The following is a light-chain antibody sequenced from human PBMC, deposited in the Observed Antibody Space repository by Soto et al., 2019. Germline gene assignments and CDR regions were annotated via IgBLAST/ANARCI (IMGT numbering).Light chain of an antibody. V-gene: IGKV1-27*01. J-gene: IGKJ2*01. CDR3: EKYNSAPYM. CDR1: QGISNY. CDR2: AAS. Sequence: DIQMTQSPSSLSASVGDRVTITCRARQGISNYLTWDQQKPGKVPKLLIYAASTLQSVVPSRFSGSGSGTDFSLTISSLQPVDVATYYCEKYNSAPYMFAQETNLEIQ.